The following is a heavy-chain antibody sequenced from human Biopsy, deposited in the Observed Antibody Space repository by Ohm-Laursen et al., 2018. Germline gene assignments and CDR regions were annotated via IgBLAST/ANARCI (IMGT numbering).Heavy chain of an antibody. CDR2: ISSSGSTI. V-gene: IGHV3-48*03. J-gene: IGHJ3*02. D-gene: IGHD1-26*01. CDR3: ARDGIVGAGFNAFDI. CDR1: GFTFSNYD. Sequence: SLRLSCTASGFTFSNYDMNWVRQAPGKGLEWVSYISSSGSTIYYADSVKGRFTISRDNAKNSLYLQMNSLRAEDTAVYYCARDGIVGAGFNAFDIWGQGTMVTVSS.